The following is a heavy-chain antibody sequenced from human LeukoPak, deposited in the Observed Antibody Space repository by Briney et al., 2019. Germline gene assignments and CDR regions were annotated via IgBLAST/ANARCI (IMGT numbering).Heavy chain of an antibody. J-gene: IGHJ4*02. CDR1: GFTFSSYS. CDR3: ARDAHGGKRVPFDY. V-gene: IGHV3-21*01. Sequence: PGGSLRLSCAASGFTFSSYSMNWVRQAPGKGLEWVSSISSSSSYIYYADSVKGRFTISRDNAKNSLYLQMNSLRAEDTAVYYCARDAHGGKRVPFDYWGQGTLVTVSS. CDR2: ISSSSSYI. D-gene: IGHD4-23*01.